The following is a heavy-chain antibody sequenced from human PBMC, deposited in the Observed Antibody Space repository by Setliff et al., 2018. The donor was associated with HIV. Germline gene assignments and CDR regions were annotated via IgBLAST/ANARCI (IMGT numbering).Heavy chain of an antibody. J-gene: IGHJ4*02. V-gene: IGHV3-48*01. CDR3: SGHNSISDQ. CDR1: GFSFSGYS. CDR2: ISRTSSSM. D-gene: IGHD1-20*01. Sequence: PGGSLRLSCAAAGFSFSGYSMSWVRQAPGKGLEWLSYISRTSSSMYHADSVKGRFTISRDNVKNSLYLQMDSLTPEDTAFYYCSGHNSISDQWGQGTLVTVSS.